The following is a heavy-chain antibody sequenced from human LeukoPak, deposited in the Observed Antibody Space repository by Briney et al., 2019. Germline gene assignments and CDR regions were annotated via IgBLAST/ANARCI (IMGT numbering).Heavy chain of an antibody. V-gene: IGHV1-18*04. J-gene: IGHJ3*02. D-gene: IGHD1-1*01. CDR1: GYTFTDHY. Sequence: GASVKVSCKASGYTFTDHYMHWVRQAPGQGLEWMGWISAYNGNTNYAQKLQGRVTMTTDTSTSTAYMELRSLRSDDTAVYYCATELVDAFDIWGQGTMVTVSS. CDR3: ATELVDAFDI. CDR2: ISAYNGNT.